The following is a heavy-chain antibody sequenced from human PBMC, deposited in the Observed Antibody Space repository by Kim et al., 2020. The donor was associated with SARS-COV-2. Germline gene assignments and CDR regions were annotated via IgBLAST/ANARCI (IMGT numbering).Heavy chain of an antibody. CDR3: ARQVFVGAMWGEVGY. CDR2: INTNTGNP. J-gene: IGHJ4*02. Sequence: ASVKVSCKASGYTFTSYAMNWVRQAPGQGLEWMGWINTNTGNPTYAQGFTGRFVFSLDTSVSTAYLQISSLKAEDTAVYYCARQVFVGAMWGEVGYWGQGTLVTVSS. CDR1: GYTFTSYA. V-gene: IGHV7-4-1*02. D-gene: IGHD1-26*01.